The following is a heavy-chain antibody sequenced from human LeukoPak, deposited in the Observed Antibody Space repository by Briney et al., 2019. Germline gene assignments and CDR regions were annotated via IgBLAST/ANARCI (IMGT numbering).Heavy chain of an antibody. J-gene: IGHJ3*02. D-gene: IGHD6-13*01. CDR2: IIPILGIA. CDR1: GGTFSSYA. CDR3: AREAGNLDAFDI. Sequence: ASVKVSCRASGGTFSSYAISWVRQAPGQGLEWMGRIIPILGIANYAQKFQGRVTITADKSTSTAYMELSSLRSEDTAVYYCAREAGNLDAFDIWGQGTMVTVSS. V-gene: IGHV1-69*04.